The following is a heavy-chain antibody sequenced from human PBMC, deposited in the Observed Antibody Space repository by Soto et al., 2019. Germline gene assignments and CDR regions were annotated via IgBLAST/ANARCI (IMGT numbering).Heavy chain of an antibody. V-gene: IGHV4-38-2*01. D-gene: IGHD1-26*01. J-gene: IGHJ4*02. CDR3: ARAAFRRGSHHFDF. CDR1: GYSISSGYY. CDR2: IYQGGDT. Sequence: PSETRSLTCGVSGYSISSGYYWSWIRQPPGKGLEWIGSIYQGGDTYYNPSLNSPVTISVDTSNNHFSLRLDSVTAADTAVYYCARAAFRRGSHHFDFWGQGILVTVAS.